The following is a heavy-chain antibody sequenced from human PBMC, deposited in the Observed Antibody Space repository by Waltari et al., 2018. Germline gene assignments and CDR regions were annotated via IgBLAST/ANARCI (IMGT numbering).Heavy chain of an antibody. V-gene: IGHV1-69*01. J-gene: IGHJ3*02. CDR2: IIPIFGTA. CDR3: ASGPKITMIVSGAFDI. CDR1: GGTFSSYA. D-gene: IGHD3-22*01. Sequence: QVQLVQSGAEVKKPGSSVKVSCKASGGTFSSYAISWVRQAPGQGLEWMGGIIPIFGTANYAQKFQGRVTITADESTSTAYMGRSSLRSEDTAVYYCASGPKITMIVSGAFDIWGQGTMVTVSS.